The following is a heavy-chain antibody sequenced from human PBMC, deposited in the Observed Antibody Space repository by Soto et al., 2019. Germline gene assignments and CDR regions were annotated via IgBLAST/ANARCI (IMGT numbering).Heavy chain of an antibody. J-gene: IGHJ4*02. CDR3: ARGAPDYDFWSGYYSLGY. CDR2: ISSSSSI. D-gene: IGHD3-3*01. CDR1: GFTVTSKY. V-gene: IGHV3-66*01. Sequence: PGGSLRLSCAGSGFTVTSKYMSWVRQAPGKGLEWVSLISSSSSIFYADSVKGRFTISRDNAKNTLYLQMNSLRAEDTAVYYCARGAPDYDFWSGYYSLGYWGQGTLVTVSS.